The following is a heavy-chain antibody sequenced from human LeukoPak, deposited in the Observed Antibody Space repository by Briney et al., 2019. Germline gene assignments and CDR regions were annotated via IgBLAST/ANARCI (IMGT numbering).Heavy chain of an antibody. J-gene: IGHJ4*02. CDR3: VRDHIWSFDY. CDR1: GFTFSSYS. D-gene: IGHD1-1*01. CDR2: ISANNI. V-gene: IGHV3-48*02. Sequence: PGGSLRLSCAASGFTFSSYSMTWVRQAPGKGLEWISYISANNIDYADSVKGRFTISIDNAKNSLYLQMNSLRDEDTAVYYCVRDHIWSFDYWGQGILVTVSS.